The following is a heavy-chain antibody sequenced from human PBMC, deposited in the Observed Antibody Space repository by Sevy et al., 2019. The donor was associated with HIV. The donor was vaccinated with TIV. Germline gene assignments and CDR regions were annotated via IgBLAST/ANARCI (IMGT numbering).Heavy chain of an antibody. CDR2: VSADGTYK. Sequence: GGSLRLSCAASGLIFSNIGVHWVRQIPGKGLESVATVSADGTYKYYEDSLKDRFTISRDNSRNTVDLQMSSLRPDDAGLYFCALSVNLWPYNWFDPWGQGTLVTVSS. J-gene: IGHJ5*02. CDR1: GLIFSNIG. CDR3: ALSVNLWPYNWFDP. V-gene: IGHV3-30*03. D-gene: IGHD6-25*01.